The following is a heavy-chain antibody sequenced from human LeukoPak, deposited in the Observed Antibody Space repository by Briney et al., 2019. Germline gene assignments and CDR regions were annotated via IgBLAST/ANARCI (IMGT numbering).Heavy chain of an antibody. J-gene: IGHJ6*03. CDR1: GFTFSSYW. CDR3: ASAGAVVTHYYYYYMDV. CDR2: IKQDGNEK. V-gene: IGHV3-7*01. D-gene: IGHD5-18*01. Sequence: PGGSPRLSCAASGFTFSSYWMSWVRQAPGKGLEWVANIKQDGNEKYYVDSVKGRFTISRDNAKNSLYLQMNSLRAEDTAVYYCASAGAVVTHYYYYYMDVWGKGTTVTVSS.